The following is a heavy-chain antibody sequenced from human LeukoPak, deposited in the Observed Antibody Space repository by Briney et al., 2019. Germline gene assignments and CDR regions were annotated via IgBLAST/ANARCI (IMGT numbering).Heavy chain of an antibody. Sequence: SETVSLTCTVSGYSISSGYYWGWIRQPPGQGLEWIGSIYHSGSTYYNPSLKSRVTISVDTSKNQFSLKLSSVTAANTAVYYCATSDSGSTADYYYYYMDVWGKGTTVTVSS. D-gene: IGHD3-10*01. J-gene: IGHJ6*03. CDR2: IYHSGST. CDR1: GYSISSGYY. V-gene: IGHV4-38-2*02. CDR3: ATSDSGSTADYYYYYMDV.